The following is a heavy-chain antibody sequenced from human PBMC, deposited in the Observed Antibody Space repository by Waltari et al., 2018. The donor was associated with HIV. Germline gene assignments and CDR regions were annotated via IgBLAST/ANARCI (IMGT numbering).Heavy chain of an antibody. Sequence: QVQLQQSGPGLVKPSQTLSLTCAISGDSVSSNSAAWHWIRPSPSRGLAWLGRTYYRCKWENDDAVSVKSRITINPDTSKNQFSLQLNAVTPEDTAVYDCAREGSSGWYRVFDYWGQGTLVTVSS. V-gene: IGHV6-1*01. CDR2: TYYRCKWEN. J-gene: IGHJ4*02. D-gene: IGHD6-19*01. CDR3: AREGSSGWYRVFDY. CDR1: GDSVSSNSAA.